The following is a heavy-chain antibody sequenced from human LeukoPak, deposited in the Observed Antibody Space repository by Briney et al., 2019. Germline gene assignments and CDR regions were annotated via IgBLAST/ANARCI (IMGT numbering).Heavy chain of an antibody. Sequence: ASETLSLTCTVSGGSISNYYWSWIRQSPGKGLEWIGYISYTVTSNYNPSLKSRVTISVDTSKNQFSLKLSSVTAADTAVYYCARVGDWNDLVYWGQGILVTVSS. D-gene: IGHD1-1*01. CDR1: GGSISNYY. CDR2: ISYTVTS. CDR3: ARVGDWNDLVY. J-gene: IGHJ4*02. V-gene: IGHV4-59*01.